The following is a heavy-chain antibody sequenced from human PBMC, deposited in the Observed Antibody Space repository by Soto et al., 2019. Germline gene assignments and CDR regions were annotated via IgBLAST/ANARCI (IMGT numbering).Heavy chain of an antibody. CDR3: ARDLHLGYCSSTSCYRRTDAFDI. Sequence: GSLRLSCAASGFTFSSYEMNWVRQAPGKGLEWVSYISSSGSTIYYADSVKGRFTISRDNAKNSLYLQMNSLRAEDTAVYYCARDLHLGYCSSTSCYRRTDAFDIWGQGTMVTVSS. D-gene: IGHD2-2*01. V-gene: IGHV3-48*03. CDR2: ISSSGSTI. J-gene: IGHJ3*02. CDR1: GFTFSSYE.